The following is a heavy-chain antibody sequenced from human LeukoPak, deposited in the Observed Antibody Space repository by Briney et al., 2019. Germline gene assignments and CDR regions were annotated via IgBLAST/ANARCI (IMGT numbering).Heavy chain of an antibody. D-gene: IGHD6-13*01. Sequence: SETLSLTCTVSGGSIGSYYWSWIRQPPGKGLEWIGYFYYSGSTNYNPSLKSRVTISVDTSKNQFSLKLSSVTAADTALYYCARSRGYFDYWGQGTLVTVSS. CDR2: FYYSGST. CDR3: ARSRGYFDY. V-gene: IGHV4-59*01. J-gene: IGHJ4*02. CDR1: GGSIGSYY.